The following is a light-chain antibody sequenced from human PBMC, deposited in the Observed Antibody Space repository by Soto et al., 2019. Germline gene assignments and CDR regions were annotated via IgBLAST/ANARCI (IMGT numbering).Light chain of an antibody. V-gene: IGKV1-39*01. CDR3: QHANSFPLVA. Sequence: DMQITRSPSALSASVGDSVTITCRASQSISSYLNWYQQKPGKAPKLLIYAASSLQSGVPSRFSGSGSGPDFTLTISSLQPEDFAPYYCQHANSFPLVAFGQGTRLEIK. J-gene: IGKJ5*01. CDR1: QSISSY. CDR2: AAS.